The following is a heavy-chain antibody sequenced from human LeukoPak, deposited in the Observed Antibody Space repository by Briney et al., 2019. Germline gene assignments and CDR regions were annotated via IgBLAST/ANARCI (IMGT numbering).Heavy chain of an antibody. CDR3: ARDDYGPYFDY. J-gene: IGHJ4*02. CDR1: GGSISGYY. Sequence: SETLSLTCTVSGGSISGYYWSWIRQPPGKGLEWIGYIYNSGSTNYNPSLKSRVTISLDTPKNQFSLKLRSVTAADTAVYYCARDDYGPYFDYWGQGTLVTVSS. D-gene: IGHD4-17*01. V-gene: IGHV4-59*01. CDR2: IYNSGST.